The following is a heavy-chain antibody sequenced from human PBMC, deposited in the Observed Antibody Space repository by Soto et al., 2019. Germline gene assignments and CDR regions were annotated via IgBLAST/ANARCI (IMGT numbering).Heavy chain of an antibody. J-gene: IGHJ4*02. D-gene: IGHD3-3*01. CDR1: GDSISGSQW. Sequence: PSETLSLTCAVSGDSISGSQWWSWVRLPPGKGLEWIGEISHTGTTNYNPSLKSRVTMSVDKPKNQFSLNLTSVTAADTAVYFCVTSLNYDFWRDGGRHYYFDYWGQGTLVTVSS. CDR3: VTSLNYDFWRDGGRHYYFDY. CDR2: ISHTGTT. V-gene: IGHV4-4*02.